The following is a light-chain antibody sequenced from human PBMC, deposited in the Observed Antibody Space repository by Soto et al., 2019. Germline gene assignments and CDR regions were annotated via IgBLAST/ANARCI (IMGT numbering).Light chain of an antibody. CDR1: QSVSSSY. CDR3: QQFGSSHQT. J-gene: IGKJ1*01. V-gene: IGKV3-20*01. Sequence: EIVLTQSPGTLALSPGERATLSCRAIQSVSSSYLAWYQQKPGQAPRLLIYGASSRATGIPDRFSGSGSGTDFTLTISRLEPEDFAVYYCQQFGSSHQTFGQGTKV. CDR2: GAS.